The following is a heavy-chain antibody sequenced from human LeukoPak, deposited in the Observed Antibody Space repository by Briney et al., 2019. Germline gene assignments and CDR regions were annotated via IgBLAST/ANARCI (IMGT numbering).Heavy chain of an antibody. CDR2: IYYSGST. V-gene: IGHV4-59*01. J-gene: IGHJ2*01. Sequence: SETLSLTCTVPGGSIGTYYWSWVRQPPGKGLEWIAYIYYSGSTNYNPSLQSRVTISVDTSKNQFSLNLSSVTAADTAVYYCARNFDLWGRGTLVTVSS. CDR1: GGSIGTYY. CDR3: ARNFDL.